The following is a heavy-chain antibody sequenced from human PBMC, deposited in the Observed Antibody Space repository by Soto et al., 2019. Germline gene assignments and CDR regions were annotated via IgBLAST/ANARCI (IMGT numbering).Heavy chain of an antibody. Sequence: LSLECSVADDYRSSYYSSWIRKHPGKGLEWIGYIYYSGSTNYNPSLKSRVTISVDTSKNQFSLKLSSVTAADTAVYYCARGVRWTTGSFDLWGQGTLVPVSS. CDR1: DDYRSSYY. CDR2: IYYSGST. CDR3: ARGVRWTTGSFDL. J-gene: IGHJ4*02. D-gene: IGHD4-17*01. V-gene: IGHV4-59*01.